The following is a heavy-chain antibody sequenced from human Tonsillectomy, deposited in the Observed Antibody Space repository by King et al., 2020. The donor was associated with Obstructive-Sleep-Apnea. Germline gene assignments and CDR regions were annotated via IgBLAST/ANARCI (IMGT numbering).Heavy chain of an antibody. D-gene: IGHD1-7*01. CDR1: GFTFSSHS. Sequence: VQLVESGGGLVQPGGSLRLSCAASGFTFSSHSMNWVRQAPGKGLEWVTYISCNTRTIHYADTVKGRFTISRDNAKNSLYLQMNSLRAEDTAVYYCARGTDIDYWGQGTLVTVSS. V-gene: IGHV3-48*04. J-gene: IGHJ4*02. CDR2: ISCNTRTI. CDR3: ARGTDIDY.